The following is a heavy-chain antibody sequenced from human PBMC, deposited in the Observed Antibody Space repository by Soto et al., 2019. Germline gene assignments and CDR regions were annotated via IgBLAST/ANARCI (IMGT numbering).Heavy chain of an antibody. CDR3: AREDSIIIPAVSDF. J-gene: IGHJ4*02. CDR1: GFSFTSYS. CDR2: SSGSGVNT. V-gene: IGHV3-23*01. Sequence: GGSLRLSCAASGFSFTSYSMSWVRQAPGKGLEWVSASSGSGVNTYYADSMKGRFSISRDNSKNSVSLQMNTLRVEDTAVYYCAREDSIIIPAVSDFWGQGTLVTVSS. D-gene: IGHD2-2*01.